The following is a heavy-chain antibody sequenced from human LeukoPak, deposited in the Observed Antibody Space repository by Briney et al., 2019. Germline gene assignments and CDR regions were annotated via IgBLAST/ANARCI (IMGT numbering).Heavy chain of an antibody. CDR3: ARLETPGIAVAGSCDY. V-gene: IGHV5-51*01. J-gene: IGHJ4*02. Sequence: PGESLKISCKGSGYSFTSYWIGWVRQMPGKGLEWMGIIYPGDSDTRYSPSFQGQVTISADKSISTAYLQWSSLKASDTAMYYCARLETPGIAVAGSCDYRGQGTLVTVSS. CDR2: IYPGDSDT. D-gene: IGHD6-19*01. CDR1: GYSFTSYW.